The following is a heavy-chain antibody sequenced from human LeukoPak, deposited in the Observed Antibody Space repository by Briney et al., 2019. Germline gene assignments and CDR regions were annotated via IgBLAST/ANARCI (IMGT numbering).Heavy chain of an antibody. CDR2: IYYSGGT. V-gene: IGHV4-59*08. J-gene: IGHJ4*02. Sequence: SETLSLTCTVSGDSIGGYYWSWIRQPPGKGLEWIGYIYYSGGTNYNPSLKSRVTILVDTSKNQISLKLSSVTAADTAVYHCARLRNKYDTSGYYPFDYWGQGTLVTVSS. D-gene: IGHD3-22*01. CDR3: ARLRNKYDTSGYYPFDY. CDR1: GDSIGGYY.